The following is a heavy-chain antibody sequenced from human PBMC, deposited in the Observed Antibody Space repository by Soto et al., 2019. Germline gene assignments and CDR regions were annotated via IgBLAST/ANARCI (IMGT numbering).Heavy chain of an antibody. J-gene: IGHJ6*02. CDR3: ARDRTGYYYYYGMDV. Sequence: QVQLVESGGGVVQPGRSPRLSCAASGFTFSSYAMHWVRQAPGKGLEWVAVISYDGSNKYYADSVKGRFTISRDNSKNTLYLQMNSLRAEDTAVYYCARDRTGYYYYYGMDVWGQGTTVTVSS. D-gene: IGHD6-6*01. CDR2: ISYDGSNK. V-gene: IGHV3-30-3*01. CDR1: GFTFSSYA.